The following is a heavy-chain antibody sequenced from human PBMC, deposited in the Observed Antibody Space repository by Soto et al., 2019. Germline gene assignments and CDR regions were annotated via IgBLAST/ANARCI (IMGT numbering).Heavy chain of an antibody. CDR3: ASGWHRGAHFGY. V-gene: IGHV3-48*03. CDR2: IQNGGSPI. J-gene: IGHJ4*02. Sequence: EVQLVESGGGLVQPGGSLRLSCEASGFTFSNDEMSWVRQAPGKAPEWIAYIQNGGSPIFYADSVRGRFTISRDNAKNSLYLQMSSLTAEDTPVYYCASGWHRGAHFGYWGQGALVTVSS. CDR1: GFTFSNDE.